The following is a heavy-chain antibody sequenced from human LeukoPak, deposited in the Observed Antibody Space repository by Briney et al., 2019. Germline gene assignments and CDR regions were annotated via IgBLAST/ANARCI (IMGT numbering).Heavy chain of an antibody. Sequence: SETLSLTCTVSGYSISSGYYWGWIRQPPGKGLEWIGSIYHSGSTYYNPSLKSRVTISVDTSKNQFSLKLSSVTAADTAVYYCVRGPYTTGPFDYWGQGTLVTVSS. CDR3: VRGPYTTGPFDY. CDR2: IYHSGST. J-gene: IGHJ4*02. D-gene: IGHD6-19*01. V-gene: IGHV4-38-2*02. CDR1: GYSISSGYY.